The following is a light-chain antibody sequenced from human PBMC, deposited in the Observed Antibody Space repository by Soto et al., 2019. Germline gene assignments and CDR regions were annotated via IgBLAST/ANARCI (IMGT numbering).Light chain of an antibody. CDR3: NSYTSISALV. J-gene: IGLJ2*01. CDR1: SSDVGGYNY. Sequence: QSVLTQPASVSGSPGQSITISCTGTSSDVGGYNYVSWYQHHPGRTPKLMIYEVSNRPSGVSNRFSGSKSGNTASLTISGLQAEDEADYYCNSYTSISALVFGGGTKLTVL. CDR2: EVS. V-gene: IGLV2-14*01.